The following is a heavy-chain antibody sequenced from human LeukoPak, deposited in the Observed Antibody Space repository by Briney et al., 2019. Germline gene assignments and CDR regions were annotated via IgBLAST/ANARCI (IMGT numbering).Heavy chain of an antibody. CDR2: INPNNGGT. J-gene: IGHJ5*02. Sequence: ASVKVSCKASGYTITGYFMHWVRPAPGQGLEWMGWINPNNGGTNYAQKFQGRVTMTRDTSISTAYMELSSLKSDDTAVYYCARDGYYGSGKEVVNWFDPWGQGTLVTVSS. CDR3: ARDGYYGSGKEVVNWFDP. D-gene: IGHD3-10*01. V-gene: IGHV1-2*02. CDR1: GYTITGYF.